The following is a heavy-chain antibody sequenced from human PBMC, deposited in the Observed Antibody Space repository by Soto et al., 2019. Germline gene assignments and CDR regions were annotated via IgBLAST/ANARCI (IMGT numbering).Heavy chain of an antibody. Sequence: PSETLSLTCTVSGGSISSYYWSWIRQPPGKGLEWIGYIYYSGSTNYNPSLKSRVTISVDTSKNQFSLKLSSVTAADTAVYYCARINGAYCSSTSCYLYGWFDPWGQGTLVTVSS. CDR1: GGSISSYY. CDR2: IYYSGST. J-gene: IGHJ5*02. CDR3: ARINGAYCSSTSCYLYGWFDP. D-gene: IGHD2-2*01. V-gene: IGHV4-59*01.